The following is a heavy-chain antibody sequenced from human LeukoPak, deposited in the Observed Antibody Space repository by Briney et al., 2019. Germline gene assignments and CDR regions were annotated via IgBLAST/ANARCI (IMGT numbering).Heavy chain of an antibody. CDR3: ARSVEGYCSGGSCYSYYYYMDV. V-gene: IGHV4-59*01. D-gene: IGHD2-15*01. CDR1: GGSISSYY. J-gene: IGHJ6*03. CDR2: IYYSGST. Sequence: SETLSLTCTVSGGSISSYYWSWIRQPPGKGLEWIGYIYYSGSTNYNPSLKSRVTISVDTSKNQFSLKLSSVTAADTAVYYCARSVEGYCSGGSCYSYYYYMDVWGKGTTVTISS.